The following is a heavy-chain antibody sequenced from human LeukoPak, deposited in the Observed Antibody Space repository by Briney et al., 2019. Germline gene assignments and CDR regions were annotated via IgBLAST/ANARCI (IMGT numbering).Heavy chain of an antibody. Sequence: GGSLRLSCAASGFTFSSYTMNWVRQAPGKGLEWVSYISSNSGTIYYADSVKGRFTISRDNAKNSLYLQMNSLRAEDTAVYYCAKDLFYYGSGSFPFDYWGQGTLVTVSS. CDR1: GFTFSSYT. CDR2: ISSNSGTI. D-gene: IGHD3-10*01. CDR3: AKDLFYYGSGSFPFDY. V-gene: IGHV3-48*04. J-gene: IGHJ4*02.